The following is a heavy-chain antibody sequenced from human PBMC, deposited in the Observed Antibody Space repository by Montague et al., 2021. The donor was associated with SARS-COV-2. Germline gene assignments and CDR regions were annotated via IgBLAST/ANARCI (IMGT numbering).Heavy chain of an antibody. J-gene: IGHJ5*02. Sequence: TLSLTCTVSGGSISGCRYYWSWIRQPAGKGLEWIGRIYSSGSTNYNPSLKSRVTISVDTSKNQFSLKLSSVTAADTAVYFCARGNEMSGQAGYFDAWGQGTLVTVSS. CDR3: ARGNEMSGQAGYFDA. CDR1: GGSISGCRYY. V-gene: IGHV4-61*02. CDR2: IYSSGST. D-gene: IGHD5-18*01.